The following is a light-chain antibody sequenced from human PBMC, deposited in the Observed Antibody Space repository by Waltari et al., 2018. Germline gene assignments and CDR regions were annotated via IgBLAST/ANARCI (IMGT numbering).Light chain of an antibody. CDR2: WAS. V-gene: IGKV4-1*01. Sequence: FLSHPNKKNYLVCYERNPGQPPKLLSSWASTRESAVPDRFSGRGSGTDVTFTISSLQGEDVAVYGCQQCYTFPYKFGQGTKLEIK. CDR1: FLSHPNKKNY. CDR3: QQCYTFPYK. J-gene: IGKJ2*01.